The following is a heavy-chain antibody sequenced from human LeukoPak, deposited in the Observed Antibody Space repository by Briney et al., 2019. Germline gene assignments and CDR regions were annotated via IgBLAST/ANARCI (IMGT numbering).Heavy chain of an antibody. Sequence: SETLSLTCTVSGASISDYYWSWIRQPPGKGLEWIGYIYYSGSTHYNPSLKSRVTISVDRSKNQFSLKLRSVTAADTAVYLCARAYGANYRYDSWGQGTLVTVSS. D-gene: IGHD4/OR15-4a*01. CDR2: IYYSGST. V-gene: IGHV4-59*08. J-gene: IGHJ4*02. CDR3: ARAYGANYRYDS. CDR1: GASISDYY.